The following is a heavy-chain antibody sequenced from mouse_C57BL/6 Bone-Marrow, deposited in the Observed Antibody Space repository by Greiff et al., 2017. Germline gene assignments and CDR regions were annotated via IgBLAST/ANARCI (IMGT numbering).Heavy chain of an antibody. Sequence: QVQLQQSGAELARPGASVKLSCKASGYTFTSYGISWVKQRTGQGLEWIGEIYPRSGNTYYNEKFKGKATLTADKSSSTAYMELRSLTSEDSAVYFCASTAQGGFAYWGQGTLVTVSA. V-gene: IGHV1-81*01. CDR1: GYTFTSYG. D-gene: IGHD3-2*02. CDR2: IYPRSGNT. CDR3: ASTAQGGFAY. J-gene: IGHJ3*01.